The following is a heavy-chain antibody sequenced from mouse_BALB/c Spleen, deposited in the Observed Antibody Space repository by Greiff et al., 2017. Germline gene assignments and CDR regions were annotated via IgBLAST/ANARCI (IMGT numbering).Heavy chain of an antibody. CDR3: ARSVRYDDDDAWFAY. J-gene: IGHJ3*01. CDR1: GYAFTSYN. V-gene: IGHV1S135*01. D-gene: IGHD2-14*01. CDR2: IDPYNGGT. Sequence: EVQLQQSGPELVKPGASVKVSCKASGYAFTSYNMYWVKQSHGKSLEWIGYIDPYNGGTSYNQKFKGKATLTVDKSSSTAYMHLNSLTSEDSAVYYCARSVRYDDDDAWFAYWGQGTLVTVSA.